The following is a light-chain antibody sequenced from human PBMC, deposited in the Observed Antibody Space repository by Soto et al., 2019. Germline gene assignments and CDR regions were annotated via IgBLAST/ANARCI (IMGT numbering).Light chain of an antibody. CDR2: EVS. J-gene: IGLJ3*02. Sequence: QSALTQPPSASGSPGQSVTISCTGTSSDVGGYNYVSWYQQHPGKAPKLMIYEVSKRPSGVPDRFSGSKSANTASLTVSGLQAEDEADYYCSSYAGSNHLVFGGGTKLTVL. CDR1: SSDVGGYNY. CDR3: SSYAGSNHLV. V-gene: IGLV2-8*01.